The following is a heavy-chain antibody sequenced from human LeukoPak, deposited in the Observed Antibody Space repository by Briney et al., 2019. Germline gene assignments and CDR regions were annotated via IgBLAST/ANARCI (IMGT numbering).Heavy chain of an antibody. Sequence: ASVKVSCKVSGYTLTELSMHWVRQAPGKGLEWMGGFDPEDGETIYAQKFQGRVTMTEDTSTDTAYMELSSLRSEDTAVYYCATTLVGATNNWFDPWGQGTLVTVSS. CDR1: GYTLTELS. D-gene: IGHD1-26*01. V-gene: IGHV1-24*01. CDR2: FDPEDGET. CDR3: ATTLVGATNNWFDP. J-gene: IGHJ5*02.